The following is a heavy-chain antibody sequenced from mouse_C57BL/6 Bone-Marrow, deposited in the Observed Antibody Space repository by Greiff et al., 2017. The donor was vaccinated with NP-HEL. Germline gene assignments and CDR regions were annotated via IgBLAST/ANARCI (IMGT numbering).Heavy chain of an antibody. Sequence: DVKLVESEGGLVQPGSSMKLSCTASGFTFSDYYMAWVRQVPEKGLEWVANINYDGSSTYYLDSLKSRFIISRDNAKNILYLQMSSLKSEDTATYYCARGHYYGNWYFDVWGTGTTVTVSS. J-gene: IGHJ1*03. CDR2: INYDGSST. CDR3: ARGHYYGNWYFDV. V-gene: IGHV5-16*01. D-gene: IGHD1-1*01. CDR1: GFTFSDYY.